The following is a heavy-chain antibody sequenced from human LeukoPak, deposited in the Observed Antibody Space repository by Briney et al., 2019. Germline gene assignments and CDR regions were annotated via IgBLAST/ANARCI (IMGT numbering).Heavy chain of an antibody. Sequence: SWVRQPPGMGLEWIGQISLWGSTSYNPSLNRRVTISIDKSRNQFSLTLNFVTAADTAFYYCARHGGYRFDFWGQGALVTVSS. D-gene: IGHD3-16*01. CDR2: ISLWGST. CDR3: ARHGGYRFDF. J-gene: IGHJ4*02. V-gene: IGHV4/OR15-8*03.